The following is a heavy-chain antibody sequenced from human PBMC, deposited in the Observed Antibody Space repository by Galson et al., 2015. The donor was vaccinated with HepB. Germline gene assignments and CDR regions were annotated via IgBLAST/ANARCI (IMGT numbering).Heavy chain of an antibody. CDR3: AADVGGSYYNYYYYMDV. J-gene: IGHJ6*03. D-gene: IGHD1-26*01. CDR1: GFTFTSSA. CDR2: IVVGSGNT. V-gene: IGHV1-58*01. Sequence: SVKVSCKASGFTFTSSAVQWVRQPRGQRLEWMGWIVVGSGNTKYAQKFQERVTITRDMSTSTAYMELSSLRSEDTAVYYCAADVGGSYYNYYYYMDVWGKGTTVT.